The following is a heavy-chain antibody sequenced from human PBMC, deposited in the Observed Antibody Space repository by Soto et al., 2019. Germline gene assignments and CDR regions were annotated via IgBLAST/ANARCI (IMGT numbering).Heavy chain of an antibody. CDR2: IIPYNGIA. J-gene: IGHJ3*02. CDR1: GGTFSSYT. D-gene: IGHD4-17*01. Sequence: SVKVSCKASGGTFSSYTISWVRQAPGQGLEWMGRIIPYNGIANYAQKLQGRVTITTDTSTSTAYMELRSPRSDDTAVYYCARSYGADGDAFDIWGQGTMVTVSS. CDR3: ARSYGADGDAFDI. V-gene: IGHV1-69*02.